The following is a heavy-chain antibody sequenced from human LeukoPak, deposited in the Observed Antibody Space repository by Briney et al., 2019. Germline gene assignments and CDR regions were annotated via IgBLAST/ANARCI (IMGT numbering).Heavy chain of an antibody. CDR2: LYYDGRT. D-gene: IGHD1-1*01. CDR3: ARVNINNWHSCDY. CDR1: GDSVSSSNYY. J-gene: IGHJ4*02. Sequence: PSETLSLTCTVFGDSVSSSNYYWAWFRQPPGKGLDWIGSLYYDGRTYYSPSLESRVTVSVDTSKNQFALKLTSVTAADTAVYYCARVNINNWHSCDYWGQGTLVTVSS. V-gene: IGHV4-39*01.